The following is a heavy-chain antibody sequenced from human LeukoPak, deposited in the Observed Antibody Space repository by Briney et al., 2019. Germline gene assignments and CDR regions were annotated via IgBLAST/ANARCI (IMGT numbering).Heavy chain of an antibody. CDR3: ARDPLPVVVPAAMSEDGFDP. D-gene: IGHD2-2*01. J-gene: IGHJ5*02. CDR1: GGTFSSYA. CDR2: IIPIFGTA. V-gene: IGHV1-69*05. Sequence: GASVKVSCKASGGTFSSYAISWVRQAPGQGLEWMGGIIPIFGTANYAQKFQGRVTITTDESTSTAYMELSSLRSEDTAVYYCARDPLPVVVPAAMSEDGFDPWGQGTLVTVSS.